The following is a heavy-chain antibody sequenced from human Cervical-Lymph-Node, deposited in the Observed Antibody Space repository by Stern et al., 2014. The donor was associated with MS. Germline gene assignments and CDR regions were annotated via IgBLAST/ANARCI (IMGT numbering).Heavy chain of an antibody. V-gene: IGHV3-33*01. Sequence: VQLEESGGGVVQPGRSLRLSCTASGFIFSSYTMHWVRQAPGKGLEWVAVMWFDGSNTYYTDSVKGRFTVSRDNSKSTLYLQMDSLRAEDTALYYCARTILPSVMWSFDLWGRGTPVTVSS. D-gene: IGHD2-2*01. CDR3: ARTILPSVMWSFDL. CDR2: MWFDGSNT. J-gene: IGHJ2*01. CDR1: GFIFSSYT.